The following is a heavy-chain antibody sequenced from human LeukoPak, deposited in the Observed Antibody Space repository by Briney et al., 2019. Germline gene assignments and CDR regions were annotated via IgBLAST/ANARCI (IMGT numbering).Heavy chain of an antibody. Sequence: GGSLRLACAASGFSFNGPAIHWVRQASGKGLEWVGRVRNKANMYAKAYAASVIGRFTISRDDSRNTAYLQMNSLKTEDTAVYYCTRRIARGHSYGYDAFDIWGQGTMVTVSS. D-gene: IGHD5-18*01. V-gene: IGHV3-73*01. CDR3: TRRIARGHSYGYDAFDI. CDR2: VRNKANMYAK. J-gene: IGHJ3*02. CDR1: GFSFNGPA.